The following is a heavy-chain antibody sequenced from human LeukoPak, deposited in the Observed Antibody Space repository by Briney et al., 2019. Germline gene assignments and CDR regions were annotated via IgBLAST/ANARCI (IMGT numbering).Heavy chain of an antibody. CDR1: GFTFTNYW. V-gene: IGHV3-23*01. CDR3: AKGLREYCSSTSCYEFTFDS. Sequence: GGSLRLSCAASGFTFTNYWMSWVRQAPGKGLEWVSTLTGTGGDTYYADSVRGRFSISRDNSKNTLWLQMNSLRAEDTALYYCAKGLREYCSSTSCYEFTFDSWGQGTQLTVSS. CDR2: LTGTGGDT. D-gene: IGHD2-2*01. J-gene: IGHJ4*02.